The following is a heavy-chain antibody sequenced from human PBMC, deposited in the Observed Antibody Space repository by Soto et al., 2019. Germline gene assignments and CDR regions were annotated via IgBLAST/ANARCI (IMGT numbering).Heavy chain of an antibody. J-gene: IGHJ4*02. CDR3: AKDSGSYDVLTGHYMTFKNDY. D-gene: IGHD3-9*01. V-gene: IGHV3-23*01. Sequence: PGGSLRLSCAASGFTFTSYAMSWVRQAPGKGLEWVSGVSSSGGSTYYADSVKGRFTISRDNSKNTLYLQMNSLRAEDTAVYYCAKDSGSYDVLTGHYMTFKNDYWGQGTLVTVSS. CDR2: VSSSGGST. CDR1: GFTFTSYA.